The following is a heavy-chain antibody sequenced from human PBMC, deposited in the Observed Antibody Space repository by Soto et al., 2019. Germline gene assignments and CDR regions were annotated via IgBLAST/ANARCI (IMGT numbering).Heavy chain of an antibody. D-gene: IGHD3-9*01. CDR1: GFTISSYC. V-gene: IGHV3-30*18. Sequence: GSLELSCAASGFTISSYCLHGVRQAPGKGLEWVAVISYGGSTKYYADSVKGRFTISRDNSKNTLYLQMNSLRAEDTAVYYCAKDLSSDLRYFDPPTPDYYYYGMDVWGQGTPVTVPS. J-gene: IGHJ6*02. CDR2: ISYGGSTK. CDR3: AKDLSSDLRYFDPPTPDYYYYGMDV.